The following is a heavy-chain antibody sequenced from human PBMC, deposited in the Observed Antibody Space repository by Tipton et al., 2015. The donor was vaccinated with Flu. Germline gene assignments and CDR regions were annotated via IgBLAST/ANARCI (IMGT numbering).Heavy chain of an antibody. D-gene: IGHD6-19*01. Sequence: SLRLSCAASGFTLSSYWMSWVRQAPGKGLEWVANIKKDGSETYYVDSVKGRFTISRDNAKNSLYLQMNSLRAEDTAVYYCAREGKDSRGWDDAFDIWGQGTMVTVS. J-gene: IGHJ3*02. CDR1: GFTLSSYW. CDR3: AREGKDSRGWDDAFDI. V-gene: IGHV3-7*01. CDR2: IKKDGSET.